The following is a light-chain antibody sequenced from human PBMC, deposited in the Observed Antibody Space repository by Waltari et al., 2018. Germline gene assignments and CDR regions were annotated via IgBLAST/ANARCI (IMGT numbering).Light chain of an antibody. V-gene: IGKV3-20*01. CDR1: ESVSVAY. CDR2: DAS. Sequence: IVLMQSPGTLSLSPGGRATLSCRASESVSVAYLAWYQQKPGQAPRLLIYDASTRATGVPDRFSGSGSGTDFTLTISRLEPEDFAVYYCQQYGSLPWTFGQGTKVAIK. J-gene: IGKJ1*01. CDR3: QQYGSLPWT.